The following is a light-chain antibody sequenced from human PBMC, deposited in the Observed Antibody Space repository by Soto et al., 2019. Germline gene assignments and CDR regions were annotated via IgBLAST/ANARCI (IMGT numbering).Light chain of an antibody. V-gene: IGKV3-20*01. CDR1: QSISNNY. CDR3: QQYGRSLPT. J-gene: IGKJ2*01. CDR2: GAS. Sequence: ENVLTQSPDILSLSPGERVTLSCRASQSISNNYLAWYQQKPGQAPRVLIYGASSRATGIPDRFSGSGSGTDFTLTISRLQPEDFAVYYCQQYGRSLPTFGRGTKLEIK.